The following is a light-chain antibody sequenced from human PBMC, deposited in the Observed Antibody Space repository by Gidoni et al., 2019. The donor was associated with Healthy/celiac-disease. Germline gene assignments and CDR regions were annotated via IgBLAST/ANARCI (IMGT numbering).Light chain of an antibody. Sequence: SYALTQPPSMSVSPGQTASITCPGDALPKQYAYWYQQKPGPAPVLVIYKDSERPSGIPERFSGSSSGTTVTLTISGVQEEDEADYYCQSADSSGTYVVFGGGTKLTVL. V-gene: IGLV3-25*03. CDR2: KDS. CDR3: QSADSSGTYVV. CDR1: ALPKQY. J-gene: IGLJ2*01.